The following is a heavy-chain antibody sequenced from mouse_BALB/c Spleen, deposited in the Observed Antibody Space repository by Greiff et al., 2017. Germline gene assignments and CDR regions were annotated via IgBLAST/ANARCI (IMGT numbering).Heavy chain of an antibody. CDR1: GYTFTSYY. CDR2: INPSNGGT. J-gene: IGHJ3*01. V-gene: IGHV1S81*02. Sequence: VQLQQSGAELVKPGASVKLSCKASGYTFTSYYMYWVKQRPGQGLEWIGEINPSNGGTNFNEKFKSKATLTVDKSSSTAYMQLSSLTSEDSAVYYCTRSGWFAYWGQGTLVTVSA. D-gene: IGHD3-1*01. CDR3: TRSGWFAY.